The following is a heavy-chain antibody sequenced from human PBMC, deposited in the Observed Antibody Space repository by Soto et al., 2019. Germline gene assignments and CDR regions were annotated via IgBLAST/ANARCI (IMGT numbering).Heavy chain of an antibody. CDR2: INHSGVN. J-gene: IGHJ4*02. V-gene: IGHV4-34*01. D-gene: IGHD3-10*01. CDR3: ARGGVWFGELMSF. Sequence: QVQLQQWGAGLLKPSETLSLTCAVYGGSFNYYWSWIRQTPGKGLEWIGEINHSGVNNYNPSLKSRVTMSVETSKNQFSLKLRSVTAADTAVYYCARGGVWFGELMSFWGQGALVTVSS. CDR1: GGSFNYY.